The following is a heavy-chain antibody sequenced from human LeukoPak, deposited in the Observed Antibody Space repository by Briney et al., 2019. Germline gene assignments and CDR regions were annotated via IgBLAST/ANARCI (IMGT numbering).Heavy chain of an antibody. D-gene: IGHD5-12*01. Sequence: ASVKVSCKASGYTFTGNYMHWVRQAPGQGLEWMGWINPNSGGTNYAQKFQGRVTMTRDTSISTAYMELSRLRSDDTAAYYCARERLVATIHLFDYWGQGTLVTVSS. CDR3: ARERLVATIHLFDY. CDR2: INPNSGGT. J-gene: IGHJ4*02. CDR1: GYTFTGNY. V-gene: IGHV1-2*02.